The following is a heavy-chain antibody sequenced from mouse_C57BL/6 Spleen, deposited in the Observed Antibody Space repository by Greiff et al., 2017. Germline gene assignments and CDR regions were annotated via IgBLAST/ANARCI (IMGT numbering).Heavy chain of an antibody. Sequence: EVQVVESGGGLVKPGGSLKLSCAASGFTFSSYAMSWVRQTPEKRLEWVATISDGGSYTYYPDNVKGRFTISRDNAKNNLYLQMSHLKSEDTAMYYCARGGYSNYSYYFDYWGQGTTLTVSS. CDR1: GFTFSSYA. V-gene: IGHV5-4*01. D-gene: IGHD2-5*01. CDR2: ISDGGSYT. J-gene: IGHJ2*01. CDR3: ARGGYSNYSYYFDY.